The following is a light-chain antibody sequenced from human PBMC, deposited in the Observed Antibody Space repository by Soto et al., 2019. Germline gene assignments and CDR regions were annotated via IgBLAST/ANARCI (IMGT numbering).Light chain of an antibody. CDR1: QSVSSN. CDR2: GAS. V-gene: IGKV3-15*01. J-gene: IGKJ1*01. CDR3: QQYNDWPRT. Sequence: EIFMTQSPATLSVSPGERATLSCRASQSVSSNLAWYQQKPGQAPRLLIYGASTRATGIPARFSGSGSGTEFTLTISSLQSEHSAVYYCQQYNDWPRTFGQGT.